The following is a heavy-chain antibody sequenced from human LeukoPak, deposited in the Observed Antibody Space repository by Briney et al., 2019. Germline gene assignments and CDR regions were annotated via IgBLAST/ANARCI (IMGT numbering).Heavy chain of an antibody. J-gene: IGHJ4*02. CDR1: GFIFSNYG. V-gene: IGHV3-30*02. CDR3: ALMRDGYTH. Sequence: GGPLSLSCTASGFIFSNYGMHWVREARGKGLEWVAFIRHDGSHKSYADSVKGRFTISRDNSKNTLSLQMNSLRADDTAVYYCALMRDGYTHWGQGLLVTVSS. CDR2: IRHDGSHK. D-gene: IGHD5-24*01.